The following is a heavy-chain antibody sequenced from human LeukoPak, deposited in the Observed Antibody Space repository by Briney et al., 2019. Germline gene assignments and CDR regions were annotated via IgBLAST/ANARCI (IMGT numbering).Heavy chain of an antibody. Sequence: PGGSLRLSCAASGFTFSSYSMNWVRQAPGKGLEWISYISSGSSTIYYADSVKGRFTISRDNAKNSLYLQMSSLRAEDTAVYYCARVLHKRNYDSSDYYGYWGQGTLVTVSS. D-gene: IGHD3-22*01. CDR2: ISSGSSTI. V-gene: IGHV3-48*01. J-gene: IGHJ4*02. CDR3: ARVLHKRNYDSSDYYGY. CDR1: GFTFSSYS.